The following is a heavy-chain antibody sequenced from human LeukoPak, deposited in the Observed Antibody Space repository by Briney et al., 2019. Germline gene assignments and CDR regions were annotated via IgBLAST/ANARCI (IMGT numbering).Heavy chain of an antibody. CDR2: IYYSGTT. CDR3: AREGYGDAR. CDR1: SDSISSYY. V-gene: IGHV4-59*01. Sequence: PSETLSLTCTVSSDSISSYYWSWIRQPPGKGLEWIGYIYYSGTTKYNPSLKSRVTITIDTSKNQFSLKLSSVTAADTAVYYCAREGYGDARWGQGTLVTVSS. J-gene: IGHJ4*02. D-gene: IGHD4-17*01.